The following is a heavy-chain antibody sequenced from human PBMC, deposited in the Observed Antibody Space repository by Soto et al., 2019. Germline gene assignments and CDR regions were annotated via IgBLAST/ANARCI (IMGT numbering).Heavy chain of an antibody. CDR2: IWYDGSNK. Sequence: QMHVVESGGGVVQPGRSLTLSCVASGFTFTSYGIHWVRQAPGKGLEWVAVIWYDGSNKYYGDSVKGRFSISRDNSKNTVYLQMNSLRAEDTAVYYCARDRRFLEWLDYRGQGTLVSVSS. CDR1: GFTFTSYG. V-gene: IGHV3-33*01. J-gene: IGHJ4*02. CDR3: ARDRRFLEWLDY. D-gene: IGHD3-3*01.